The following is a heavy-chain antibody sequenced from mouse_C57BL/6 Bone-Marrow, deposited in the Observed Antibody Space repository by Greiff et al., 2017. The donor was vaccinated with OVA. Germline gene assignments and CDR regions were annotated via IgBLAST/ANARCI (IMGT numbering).Heavy chain of an antibody. D-gene: IGHD1-1*01. Sequence: EVMLVESGGGLVQPKGSLKLSCAASGFSFNTYAMNWVRQAPGKGLEWVARIRSKSNNYATYYADSVKDRFTISRDDSESMLYLQMNNLKTEDTAMYYCVGYGALMDYWGQGTSVTVSS. CDR1: GFSFNTYA. CDR2: IRSKSNNYAT. CDR3: VGYGALMDY. V-gene: IGHV10-1*01. J-gene: IGHJ4*01.